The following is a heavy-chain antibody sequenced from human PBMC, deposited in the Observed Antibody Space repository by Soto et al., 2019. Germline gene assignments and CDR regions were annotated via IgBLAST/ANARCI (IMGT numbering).Heavy chain of an antibody. V-gene: IGHV1-8*02. Sequence: GASVKVSCKASGYTFTGYYMHWVRQATGQGLEWMGWMNPNSGNTGYAQKFQGRVTMTRNTSISTAYMELSSLRSEDTAVYYCARLSPEPGSWYSFWGQGTLVTVSS. CDR3: ARLSPEPGSWYSF. CDR1: GYTFTGYY. D-gene: IGHD6-13*01. J-gene: IGHJ4*02. CDR2: MNPNSGNT.